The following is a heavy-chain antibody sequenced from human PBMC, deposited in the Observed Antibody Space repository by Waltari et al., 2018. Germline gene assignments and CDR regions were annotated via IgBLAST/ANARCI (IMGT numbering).Heavy chain of an antibody. J-gene: IGHJ2*01. Sequence: QVQLVQSGAEVKKPGSSVKVSCKASGGTFSSYAISWVRQAPGQGLEWMGRIIPIFGTANYAQKFQGRVTMTEDTSTDTAYMELSSLRSEDTAVYYCATGARGSYAWYFDLWGRGTLVTVSS. D-gene: IGHD7-27*01. CDR2: IIPIFGTA. CDR3: ATGARGSYAWYFDL. V-gene: IGHV1-69*13. CDR1: GGTFSSYA.